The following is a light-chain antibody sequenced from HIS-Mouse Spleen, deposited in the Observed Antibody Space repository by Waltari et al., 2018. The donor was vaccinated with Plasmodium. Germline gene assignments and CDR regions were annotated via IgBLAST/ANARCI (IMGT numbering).Light chain of an antibody. CDR2: EAS. J-gene: IGKJ5*01. CDR3: QQFNSYPPP. V-gene: IGKV1-13*02. Sequence: AIQLTQSPSSLSASVGDRVTITCRASQGISSALAWYQQKPGKAPKLLIYEASSLESGVPSRFSGSGSRTDCTLTISSLQPEDFATYYCQQFNSYPPPFGQGTRLEIK. CDR1: QGISSA.